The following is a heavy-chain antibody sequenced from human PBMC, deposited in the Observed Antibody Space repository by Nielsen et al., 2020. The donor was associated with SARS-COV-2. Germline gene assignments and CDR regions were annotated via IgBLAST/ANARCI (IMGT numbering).Heavy chain of an antibody. J-gene: IGHJ4*02. CDR1: GGSISSYY. Sequence: SETLSLTCTVSGGSISSYYWSWIRQPPGKGLEWIGDVSYSGSTNYNPSLKSRVTMSVDTSKNQFSLKLSSVTAADTAVYYCARSGYSYGWRTFDYWGQGTLVTVSS. D-gene: IGHD5-18*01. CDR2: VSYSGST. CDR3: ARSGYSYGWRTFDY. V-gene: IGHV4-59*12.